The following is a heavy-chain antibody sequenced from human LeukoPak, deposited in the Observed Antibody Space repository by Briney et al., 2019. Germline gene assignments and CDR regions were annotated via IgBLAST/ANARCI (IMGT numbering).Heavy chain of an antibody. D-gene: IGHD3-3*01. J-gene: IGHJ4*02. V-gene: IGHV3-30*03. CDR1: GFTFSRHG. Sequence: GRSLRLSCAPSGFTFSRHGMHWVRQAPGRGLEWVAIISNDGSRKYYAHSVEGRFTISRDNSKNTLYLQMDSLRAEDTAVYYCARDRAWNYFDYWGQGTLVTVSS. CDR3: ARDRAWNYFDY. CDR2: ISNDGSRK.